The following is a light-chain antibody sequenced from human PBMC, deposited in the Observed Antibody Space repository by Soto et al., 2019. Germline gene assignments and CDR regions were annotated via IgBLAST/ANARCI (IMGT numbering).Light chain of an antibody. V-gene: IGKV1-6*01. CDR1: QTIRSD. CDR2: AAS. J-gene: IGKJ1*01. CDR3: LQDHTYPLT. Sequence: IQMTQSPSTLSASVGDRVTITCRASQTIRSDLGWYQQKPGKAPKLLIYAASSLQSGVPSRFSGSGYGTDFTLTSSSMQHEDFETYYCLQDHTYPLTFGQGTKGDIK.